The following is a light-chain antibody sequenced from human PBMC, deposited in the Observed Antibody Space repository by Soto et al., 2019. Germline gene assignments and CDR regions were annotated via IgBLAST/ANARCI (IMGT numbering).Light chain of an antibody. Sequence: DIQLTQSPSSLSASVGDRVTITRLASQSISTSLAWYQQQPGKAPKLLIYAASSLQSGVPSRFSGSGSGTHFTLTITSLQPEDSATYYCQQTYNTPITFGQGTRLEIK. CDR3: QQTYNTPIT. V-gene: IGKV1-39*01. J-gene: IGKJ5*01. CDR1: QSISTS. CDR2: AAS.